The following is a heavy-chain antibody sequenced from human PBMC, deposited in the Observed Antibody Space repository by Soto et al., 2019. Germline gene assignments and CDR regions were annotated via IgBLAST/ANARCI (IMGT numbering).Heavy chain of an antibody. CDR1: GFTVSSNY. CDR2: ISGSGGST. Sequence: GGSLRLSCAASGFTVSSNYMSWVRQAPGKGLEWVSAISGSGGSTYYADSVKGRFTISRDNSKNTLYLQMNSLRAEDTAVYYCAKEQYYYDSSRFVGYWGQGTLVTVSS. J-gene: IGHJ4*02. V-gene: IGHV3-23*01. CDR3: AKEQYYYDSSRFVGY. D-gene: IGHD3-22*01.